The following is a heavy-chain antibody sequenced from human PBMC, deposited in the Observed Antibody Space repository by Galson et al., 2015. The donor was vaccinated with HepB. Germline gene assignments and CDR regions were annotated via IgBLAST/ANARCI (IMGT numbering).Heavy chain of an antibody. J-gene: IGHJ4*02. V-gene: IGHV1-69*13. CDR2: IIPIFTTA. CDR1: GGTFSNYA. CDR3: ARGGNYNGLFDY. Sequence: SVKVSCKASGGTFSNYAISWVRQAPGQGLAWMGGIIPIFTTANYAQNFQGRVTITADESTSTAYMELSSLRSDDTAVYYCARGGNYNGLFDYWGQGTLVTGSA. D-gene: IGHD4-11*01.